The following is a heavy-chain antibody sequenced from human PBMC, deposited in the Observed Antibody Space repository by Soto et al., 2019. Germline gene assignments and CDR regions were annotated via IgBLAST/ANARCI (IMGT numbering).Heavy chain of an antibody. CDR2: ISAYNGNT. V-gene: IGHV1-18*01. CDR3: ARDRGSGWYKVLGY. D-gene: IGHD6-19*01. Sequence: QVQLVQSGAEVKKPGASVKVSCKASGDTFTSYGISWVLQAPGQGLEWMGWISAYNGNTNYAQKLQGRVTMTTDTSTSTAYMELRSLRSDDTAVYYWARDRGSGWYKVLGYWGQGTLVTVSS. CDR1: GDTFTSYG. J-gene: IGHJ4*02.